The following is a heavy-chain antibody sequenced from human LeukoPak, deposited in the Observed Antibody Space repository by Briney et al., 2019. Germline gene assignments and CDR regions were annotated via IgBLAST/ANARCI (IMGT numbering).Heavy chain of an antibody. CDR1: GFTFSSYG. D-gene: IGHD2-21*01. J-gene: IGHJ4*02. CDR2: IRYDGSNK. V-gene: IGHV3-30*02. Sequence: PGGSLRLSCAASGFTFSSYGMHWVRQAPGKGLEWVAFIRYDGSNKYYADSVKGRFTISRDNSKNTLYLQMNSLRVEDTAVYYCAKDFEAYCGGDCYLDYWGQGTLVTVSS. CDR3: AKDFEAYCGGDCYLDY.